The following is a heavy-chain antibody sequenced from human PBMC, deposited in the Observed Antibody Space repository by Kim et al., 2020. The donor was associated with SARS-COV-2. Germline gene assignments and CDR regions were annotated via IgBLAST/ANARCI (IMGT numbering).Heavy chain of an antibody. Sequence: GGSLRLSCAASGFKFSNYAMHWVRQSPGKGLEWVGLIWYDGQKTSYSDSVRGRFRLSRDNSKNLLSLQMTNLRPEDTAVYFCARVDCGGNCFEFALDYWGLGTPVTVFS. D-gene: IGHD2-21*02. CDR1: GFKFSNYA. V-gene: IGHV3-33*01. J-gene: IGHJ4*02. CDR2: IWYDGQKT. CDR3: ARVDCGGNCFEFALDY.